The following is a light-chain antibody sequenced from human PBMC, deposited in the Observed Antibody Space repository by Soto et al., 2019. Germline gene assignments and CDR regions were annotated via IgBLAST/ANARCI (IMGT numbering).Light chain of an antibody. V-gene: IGKV1-27*01. CDR2: AAS. CDR1: QDISNY. Sequence: DIQMTQSPSSLSASVGDRVTITCRASQDISNYIVWYQQKPGKVPKLLIYAASTLQSGVTSRFSGGGSGTDFTLTISSLQPEDVETYICQKYGGEFGQGTKVQI. CDR3: QKYGGE. J-gene: IGKJ1*01.